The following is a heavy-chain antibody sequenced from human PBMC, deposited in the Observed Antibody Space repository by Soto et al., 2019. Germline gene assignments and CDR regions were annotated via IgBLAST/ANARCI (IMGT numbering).Heavy chain of an antibody. CDR2: INHSGRA. CDR1: GGSFSGYY. CDR3: ARGGVPTIPPLGL. V-gene: IGHV4-34*01. D-gene: IGHD5-12*01. Sequence: ETLSLTCAVYGGSFSGYYWTWIRQPPGKGLEWIGEINHSGRANYNPSLESRVTISVDTSKKQFSLKLTSVTAADTAVYYCARGGVPTIPPLGLWGQGTLVTVPQ. J-gene: IGHJ4*02.